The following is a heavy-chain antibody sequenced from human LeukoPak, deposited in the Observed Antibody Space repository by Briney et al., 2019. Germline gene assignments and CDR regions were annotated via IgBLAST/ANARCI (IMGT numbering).Heavy chain of an antibody. CDR3: ARGVTMIVVVIHDWYFDL. J-gene: IGHJ2*01. Sequence: SETLSLTCIVSGGSISTSAYYWGWIRQPPGEGLQWIGSIYYTRSTYYNPSLKSRVTISVDTSKNQFSLKLTSVTAADTAVYYCARGVTMIVVVIHDWYFDLWGRGTLVTVSS. CDR1: GGSISTSAYY. CDR2: IYYTRST. D-gene: IGHD3-22*01. V-gene: IGHV4-39*01.